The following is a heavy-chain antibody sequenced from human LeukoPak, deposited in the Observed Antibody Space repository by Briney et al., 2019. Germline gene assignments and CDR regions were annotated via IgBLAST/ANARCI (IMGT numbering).Heavy chain of an antibody. J-gene: IGHJ4*02. D-gene: IGHD3-22*01. Sequence: SETLSLTCTVSGGSISSGSYYWSWIRQPAGKGLEWIGRIYTSGSTNYNPSLKSRVTISVDTSKNQFSLKLSSVTAADTAVYYCVHDSSGYYFDYWGQGTLVTVSS. V-gene: IGHV4-61*02. CDR3: VHDSSGYYFDY. CDR2: IYTSGST. CDR1: GGSISSGSYY.